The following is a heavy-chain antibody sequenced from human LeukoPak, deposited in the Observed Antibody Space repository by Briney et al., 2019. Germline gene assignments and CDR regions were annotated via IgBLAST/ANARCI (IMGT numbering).Heavy chain of an antibody. J-gene: IGHJ3*02. CDR1: GFTFDDSA. CDR2: ISWNSGSI. Sequence: GGSLRLSCAASGFTFDDSAMHWVRQAPGKGLEWVSGISWNSGSIGYADSVKGRFTISRDSAKNSLYLQMNSLRAEDTALYYCARDTSIAARPFAFDIWGQGTMVTVSS. V-gene: IGHV3-9*01. CDR3: ARDTSIAARPFAFDI. D-gene: IGHD6-6*01.